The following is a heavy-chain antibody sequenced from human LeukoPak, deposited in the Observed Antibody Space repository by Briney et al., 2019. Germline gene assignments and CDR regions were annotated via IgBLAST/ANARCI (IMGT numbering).Heavy chain of an antibody. D-gene: IGHD3-22*01. CDR1: GFTFSNYS. CDR2: ISSRTTYI. Sequence: NPGGSLRLSCTASGFTFSNYSMNWVRQAPGKGLEWVSSISSRTTYIYYADSVKGRFTISRDNAKNSLYLQMNSLRVEDTAVYYCTRGAERSGYDYWGQGTLVTVSS. J-gene: IGHJ4*02. V-gene: IGHV3-21*01. CDR3: TRGAERSGYDY.